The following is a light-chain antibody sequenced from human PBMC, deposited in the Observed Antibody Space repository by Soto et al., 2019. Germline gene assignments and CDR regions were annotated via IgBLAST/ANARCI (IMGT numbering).Light chain of an antibody. J-gene: IGLJ1*01. Sequence: QSVLTQPPSASGTPGQRVTISCSGSSSNVGGNSVNWYQQVPGTTPRLLMYKNDQRPSGVPDRFSGSKSGTSASLAISGLQSEDEADYYCAAWDNSLNPSYVFGTGTQLTVL. V-gene: IGLV1-44*01. CDR1: SSNVGGNS. CDR3: AAWDNSLNPSYV. CDR2: KND.